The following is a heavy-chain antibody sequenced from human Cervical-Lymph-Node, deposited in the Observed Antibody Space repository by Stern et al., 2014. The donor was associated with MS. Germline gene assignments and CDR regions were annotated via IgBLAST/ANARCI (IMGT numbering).Heavy chain of an antibody. Sequence: EVQLLESGGGLVQPGGSLGLSCAASGFTFDDHALYWIRQAPGKGLEWVSHISWNSGVIVYADSVKGRFTISRDNAKNSLYLQMSSLRVEDTALYYCAKDYASGSSFFDSWGQGTLVTVSS. J-gene: IGHJ4*02. D-gene: IGHD3-10*01. CDR2: ISWNSGVI. V-gene: IGHV3-9*01. CDR3: AKDYASGSSFFDS. CDR1: GFTFDDHA.